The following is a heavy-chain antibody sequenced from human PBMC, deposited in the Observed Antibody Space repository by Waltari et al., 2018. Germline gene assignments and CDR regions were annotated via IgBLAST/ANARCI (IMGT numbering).Heavy chain of an antibody. V-gene: IGHV4-38-2*01. CDR1: GYSISSGYY. Sequence: QVQLHESGPGLVKPSETLSLTCAVSGYSISSGYYWGWIRQPPGKGLEWIGSIYHSGSTYYNPSLKSRVTISVDTSKNQFSLKLSSVTAADTAVYYCASHDYGVENWFDPWGQGTLVTVSS. D-gene: IGHD4-17*01. J-gene: IGHJ5*02. CDR2: IYHSGST. CDR3: ASHDYGVENWFDP.